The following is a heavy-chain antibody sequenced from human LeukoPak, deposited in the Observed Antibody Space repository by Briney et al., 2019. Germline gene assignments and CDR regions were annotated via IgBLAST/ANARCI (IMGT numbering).Heavy chain of an antibody. V-gene: IGHV3-49*04. CDR3: SSSDYSNYVGSLGFDP. CDR1: GVTFGDYA. Sequence: PGGSLRLSCTGSGVTFGDYALTWVRQAPGKGLEWVGFIRSKAYGGTTEYAASVKGRFTISRDDSKSIAYLQMNSLKTEDTAVYYCSSSDYSNYVGSLGFDPWGQGTLVTVSS. J-gene: IGHJ5*02. CDR2: IRSKAYGGTT. D-gene: IGHD4-11*01.